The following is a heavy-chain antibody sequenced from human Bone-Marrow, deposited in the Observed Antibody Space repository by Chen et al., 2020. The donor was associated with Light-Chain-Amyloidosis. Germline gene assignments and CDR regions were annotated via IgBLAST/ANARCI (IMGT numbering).Heavy chain of an antibody. D-gene: IGHD3-10*01. CDR3: ARVGDGSNRSEALEI. CDR2: IKQSVSDI. Sequence: EVQLVESGGGLVQPGRSLRISCTASGFTVDDFAMTWVRQAPGKGLEWVANIKQSVSDIDYLESVKGRFTISRDNGKNSLYLQMNNLRAEDTAVYYCARVGDGSNRSEALEIWGQGTMVTVSS. CDR1: GFTVDDFA. V-gene: IGHV3-7*01. J-gene: IGHJ3*02.